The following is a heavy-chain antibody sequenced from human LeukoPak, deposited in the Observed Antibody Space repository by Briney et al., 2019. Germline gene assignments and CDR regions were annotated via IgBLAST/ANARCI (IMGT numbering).Heavy chain of an antibody. CDR3: AREARGSGRDFDY. CDR1: GFSFSDFY. Sequence: GGSLRLSCAASGFSFSDFYMSWIRQAPGMGLEWISYIGTRSNPIYYADSVKGRFTISRDDAKNSLYLQMDSLRDEDTAVYFCAREARGSGRDFDYWGQGILVTVSS. J-gene: IGHJ4*02. CDR2: IGTRSNPI. V-gene: IGHV3-11*01. D-gene: IGHD1-26*01.